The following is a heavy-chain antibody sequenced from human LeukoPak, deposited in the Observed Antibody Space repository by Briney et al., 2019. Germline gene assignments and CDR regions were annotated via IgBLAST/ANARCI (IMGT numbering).Heavy chain of an antibody. CDR3: ARPLAYYYDPTSPYDAFDI. D-gene: IGHD3-22*01. J-gene: IGHJ3*02. CDR2: MNPNSGNT. Sequence: ASVKVSCKASGYTFTSYDINWVRQATGQGLEWMGWMNPNSGNTGYAQKFQGRVTMTRNTSISTAYMELSSLRSEDTAVYYCARPLAYYYDPTSPYDAFDIWGQGTMVTVSS. V-gene: IGHV1-8*01. CDR1: GYTFTSYD.